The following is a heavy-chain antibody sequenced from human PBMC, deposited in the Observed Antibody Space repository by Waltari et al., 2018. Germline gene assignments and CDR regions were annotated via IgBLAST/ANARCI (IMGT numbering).Heavy chain of an antibody. V-gene: IGHV3-13*05. D-gene: IGHD6-19*01. CDR1: GFTFSTFD. CDR2: ITPGGAP. CDR3: AKEIPYSNGWLHIDS. Sequence: EVQLVESGGGLVQPGGSLRLSCAASGFTFSTFDMHWVRPATGKGLEWVSGITPGGAPYYADFVRGRFTISRDNSNNMLFLQMNSLRVDDTAIYYCAKEIPYSNGWLHIDSWGQGTLVSVPS. J-gene: IGHJ4*02.